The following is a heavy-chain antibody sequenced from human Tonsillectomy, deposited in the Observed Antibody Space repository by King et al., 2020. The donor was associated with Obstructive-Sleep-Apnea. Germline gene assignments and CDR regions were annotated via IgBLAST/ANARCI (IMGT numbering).Heavy chain of an antibody. CDR1: GFTFSSYW. CDR3: ARDVYGSGSYYVYYGMDV. Sequence: VQLVESGGGLVQPGGSLRLSCAASGFTFSSYWMSWVRQAPGKGLEWVANIKQDGSEKYYVDSVKGRFTISRDNAKNSLYLQMNSLRAEDTAVYYCARDVYGSGSYYVYYGMDVWGQGTTVTVSS. CDR2: IKQDGSEK. D-gene: IGHD3-10*01. J-gene: IGHJ6*02. V-gene: IGHV3-7*01.